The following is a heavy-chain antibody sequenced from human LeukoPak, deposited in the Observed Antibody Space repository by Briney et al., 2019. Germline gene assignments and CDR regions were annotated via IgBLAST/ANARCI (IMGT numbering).Heavy chain of an antibody. J-gene: IGHJ4*02. V-gene: IGHV3-30*04. Sequence: PGRSLRLSCAASGFTFSSYAMHWVRQAPGNGLEWVAVISYDGSNKYYADSVKGRFTISRDNSKNTLYLQMNSLRPEDTAVYYCARERTTIVSGATIGAYWGQGTLVTVSS. CDR3: ARERTTIVSGATIGAY. CDR2: ISYDGSNK. CDR1: GFTFSSYA. D-gene: IGHD5-24*01.